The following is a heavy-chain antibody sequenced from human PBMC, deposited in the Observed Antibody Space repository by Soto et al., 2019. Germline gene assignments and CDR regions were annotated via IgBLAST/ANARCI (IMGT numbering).Heavy chain of an antibody. D-gene: IGHD2-2*01. J-gene: IGHJ5*02. CDR1: GYTFRSYS. CDR2: INVYNGNK. CDR3: ARDLAVGWFDP. Sequence: QVQLVQSGAEVKKPGASVKVSCKTSGYTFRSYSISWVRQAPGQGLEWMGWINVYNGNKKYAQNLQGRVTMTTDTSTSTAYMELRSQRSDDTAVYYCARDLAVGWFDPWGQGTLVTVSS. V-gene: IGHV1-18*01.